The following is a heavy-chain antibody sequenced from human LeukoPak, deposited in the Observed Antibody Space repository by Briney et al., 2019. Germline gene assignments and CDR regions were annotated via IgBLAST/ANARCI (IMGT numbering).Heavy chain of an antibody. CDR1: GGSISSSSYY. CDR3: ATMVRGSYYAGYFDY. V-gene: IGHV4-39*07. J-gene: IGHJ4*02. CDR2: IYHSGST. D-gene: IGHD3-10*01. Sequence: PSETLSLTCTVSGGSISSSSYYWGWIRQPPGKGLEWVGSIYHSGSTYYNPSLKSRVTISVDTSKNQFSLKLSSVTAADTAVYYCATMVRGSYYAGYFDYWGQGTLVTVSS.